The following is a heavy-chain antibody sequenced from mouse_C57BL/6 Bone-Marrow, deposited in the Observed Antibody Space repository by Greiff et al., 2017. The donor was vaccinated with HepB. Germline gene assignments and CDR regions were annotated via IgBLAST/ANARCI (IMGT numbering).Heavy chain of an antibody. CDR2: IYPRSGNN. J-gene: IGHJ2*01. V-gene: IGHV1-81*01. D-gene: IGHD1-1*01. CDR1: GYTFTSYG. CDR3: ARVLYGSSWQYYFDY. Sequence: QVQLQQSGAELARPGASVKLSCKASGYTFTSYGISWVKQRTGQGLEWIGEIYPRSGNNYYNEKFKGKATLTADKSSSTAYMELRSLTSEDSAVYFCARVLYGSSWQYYFDYWGQGTTLTVSS.